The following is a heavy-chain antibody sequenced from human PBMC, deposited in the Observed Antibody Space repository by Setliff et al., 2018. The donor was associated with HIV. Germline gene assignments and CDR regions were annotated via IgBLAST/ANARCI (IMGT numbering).Heavy chain of an antibody. CDR2: FHHSGSA. Sequence: SETLSLTCNVSGGSISSDSYYWGWIRQPPGKGLEWIGSFHHSGSASYNPSLRSRVTISEDTSKNQFSLKLSSVTAADTAVYYCARDQRLSYWGQGTLVTVSS. J-gene: IGHJ4*02. V-gene: IGHV4-39*07. CDR1: GGSISSDSYY. CDR3: ARDQRLSY.